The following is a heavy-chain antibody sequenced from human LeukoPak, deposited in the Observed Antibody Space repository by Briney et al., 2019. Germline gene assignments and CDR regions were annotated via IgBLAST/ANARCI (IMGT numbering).Heavy chain of an antibody. D-gene: IGHD5-12*01. J-gene: IGHJ5*02. CDR3: AGGRWKGSGYVPSERQRRNWFDP. CDR2: SIPIFCTA. CDR1: GGTFISYA. Sequence: SVKVSCKASGGTFISYAISWVRQAPGQGQEWMGGSIPIFCTANYAQKFQGRVTITTDESPSTAYMELSSLRSEDTAVYYCAGGRWKGSGYVPSERQRRNWFDPWGQGTLVTVSS. V-gene: IGHV1-69*05.